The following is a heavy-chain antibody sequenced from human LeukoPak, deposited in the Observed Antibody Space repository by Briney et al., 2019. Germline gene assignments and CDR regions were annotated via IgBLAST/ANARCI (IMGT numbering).Heavy chain of an antibody. Sequence: TSETLSLTCTVSGGSISSYYWSWIRQPPGKGLEWIGYIYYSGSTNYNPSLKSRVTISVDTSKNQFSLKLSSVSAADTAVYYCARVRGPYDTLGYLEYWGQGTLVTVSS. CDR3: ARVRGPYDTLGYLEY. CDR2: IYYSGST. J-gene: IGHJ4*02. CDR1: GGSISSYY. D-gene: IGHD3-22*01. V-gene: IGHV4-59*12.